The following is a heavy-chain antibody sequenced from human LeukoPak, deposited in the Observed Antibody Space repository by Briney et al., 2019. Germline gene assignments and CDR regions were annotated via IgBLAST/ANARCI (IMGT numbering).Heavy chain of an antibody. V-gene: IGHV3-48*03. CDR1: GFTFSSYE. CDR3: ARGGVGYSYGFDAFDI. CDR2: ISSSGSTI. D-gene: IGHD5-18*01. J-gene: IGHJ3*02. Sequence: PGGSLILSCAASGFTFSSYEMNWVRQAPGKGLEGVSYISSSGSTIYYADSVTGRFTIARDNAKTSLYLQMTSLRAEETAVYYCARGGVGYSYGFDAFDIWGQGTMVTVSS.